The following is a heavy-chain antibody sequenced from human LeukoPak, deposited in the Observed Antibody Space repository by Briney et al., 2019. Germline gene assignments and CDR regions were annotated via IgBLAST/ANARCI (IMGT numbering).Heavy chain of an antibody. V-gene: IGHV3-30*04. J-gene: IGHJ4*02. D-gene: IGHD6-13*01. CDR2: ISYDGSNK. Sequence: PGGSLRLSCAASGFTFSNYAMHRVRQAPGKGLEWVAVISYDGSNKYYADSVKGRFTISGDNSKNTLNLQMNSLRAEDTAVYYCARGGSSYFLDYWGQGTLVTVSS. CDR3: ARGGSSYFLDY. CDR1: GFTFSNYA.